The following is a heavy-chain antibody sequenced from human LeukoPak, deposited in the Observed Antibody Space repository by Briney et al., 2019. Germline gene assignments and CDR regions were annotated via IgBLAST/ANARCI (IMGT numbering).Heavy chain of an antibody. Sequence: SETLSLTCAVSGGSISRSNWWSWVRQPPGKGLEWIGEIYHSGSTNYNPSLKSRVTISVDTSKNQFSLRLRSVTAADTAVYYCGRVGAAHPSDYGGYYYFDYWGQGNLVTVSS. CDR2: IYHSGST. CDR3: GRVGAAHPSDYGGYYYFDY. CDR1: GGSISRSNW. D-gene: IGHD4-23*01. J-gene: IGHJ4*02. V-gene: IGHV4-4*02.